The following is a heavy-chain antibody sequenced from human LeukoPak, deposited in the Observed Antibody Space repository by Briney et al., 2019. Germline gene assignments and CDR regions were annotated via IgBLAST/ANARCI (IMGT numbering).Heavy chain of an antibody. CDR3: TRDYHGDYKGNDAFDF. D-gene: IGHD4-17*01. V-gene: IGHV3-49*03. J-gene: IGHJ3*01. CDR1: GFIFGNYG. CDR2: TRSIGHGGTP. Sequence: GGSLRLSCITSGFIFGNYGVSWFRQAPGKGLEWVGFTRSIGHGGTPEYAASVKGRFTISRDDSKGIVYLQMNSLEMEDTAVYYCTRDYHGDYKGNDAFDFWGQGTVVTVSS.